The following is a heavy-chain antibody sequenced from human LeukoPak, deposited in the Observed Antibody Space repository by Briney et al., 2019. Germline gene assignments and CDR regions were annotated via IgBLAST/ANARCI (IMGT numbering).Heavy chain of an antibody. CDR1: GFTFSVYA. CDR2: IRGSGTAT. D-gene: IGHD3-3*01. V-gene: IGHV3-23*01. Sequence: GGSLRLSCAASGFTFSVYAMSWVRQAPGKGLEWVSGIRGSGTATYYADSVKGRFTISRDNDKDTLYLLINSLRADDTAIYFCAKDAHHFDFWSGYQYYFDYWGQGTLVTVSS. J-gene: IGHJ4*02. CDR3: AKDAHHFDFWSGYQYYFDY.